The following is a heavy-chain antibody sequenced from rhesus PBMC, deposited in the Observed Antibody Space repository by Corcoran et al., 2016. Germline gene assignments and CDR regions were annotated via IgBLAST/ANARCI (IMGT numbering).Heavy chain of an antibody. CDR3: ATPPRIAVAGLNAFDF. CDR2: IGGSSGST. V-gene: IGHV4-165*02. CDR1: GGSISGYY. D-gene: IGHD6-37*01. J-gene: IGHJ3*01. Sequence: QVQLQESGPGLVKPSETLSPTCAVSGGSISGYYWHWIRQPPGKGREGIGYIGGSSGSTYYNPSLKSRVTISTDTSKNQFSLKLSSVTAADTAVYYCATPPRIAVAGLNAFDFWGQGLRVTDSS.